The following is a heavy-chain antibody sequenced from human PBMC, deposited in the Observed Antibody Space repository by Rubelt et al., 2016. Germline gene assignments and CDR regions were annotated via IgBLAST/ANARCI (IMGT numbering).Heavy chain of an antibody. D-gene: IGHD4-11*01. J-gene: IGHJ4*02. V-gene: IGHV3-48*04. CDR3: ARGYLSNSFDY. CDR1: GFTFSSYS. Sequence: EVQLVESGGDLVQPGGSLRLSCEGSGFTFSSYSMDWVRQFPGKGLEWVSFISGDLHTIYFTASVRGRFTISRDHAKSSLYLQMDNLRAEDTAVYYCARGYLSNSFDYWGQGTLVTVSS. CDR2: ISGDLHTI.